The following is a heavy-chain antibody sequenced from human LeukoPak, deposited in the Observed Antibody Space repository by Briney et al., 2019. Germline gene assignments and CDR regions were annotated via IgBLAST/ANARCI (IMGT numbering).Heavy chain of an antibody. D-gene: IGHD3-22*01. J-gene: IGHJ5*01. V-gene: IGHV3-43*02. Sequence: PGGALRLSCAAPGFMFHDYAIHGVRQAPGKGLEWVSLISGDGGSTFYADSVKGRFTISRDNSKNSLYLQMNSLRSDDTALYYCARESESSGWYDYWGHGTLVTVSS. CDR3: ARESESSGWYDY. CDR2: ISGDGGST. CDR1: GFMFHDYA.